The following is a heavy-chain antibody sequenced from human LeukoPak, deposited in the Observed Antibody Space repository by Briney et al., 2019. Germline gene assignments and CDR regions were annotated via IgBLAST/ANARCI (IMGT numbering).Heavy chain of an antibody. CDR2: ISGSGGNT. Sequence: GGSLRLSCAASGFTFSSYAMSWVRQAPGKGLEWVSAISGSGGNTDYADAMKGRFTISRDNSKNTLYLQMNRLRAEDTAVYYCAKARLRWFGEPRNYFDYWGQGTLGTVSS. CDR3: AKARLRWFGEPRNYFDY. CDR1: GFTFSSYA. J-gene: IGHJ4*02. D-gene: IGHD3-10*01. V-gene: IGHV3-23*01.